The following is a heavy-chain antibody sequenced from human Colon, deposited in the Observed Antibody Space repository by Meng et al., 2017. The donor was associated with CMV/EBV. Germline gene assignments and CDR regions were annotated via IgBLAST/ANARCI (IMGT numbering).Heavy chain of an antibody. CDR1: GGSISSGGYY. J-gene: IGHJ5*02. V-gene: IGHV4-61*02. CDR2: IYTSGST. D-gene: IGHD4-17*01. CDR3: ARDYGDANWFDP. Sequence: VSGGSISSGGYYWSWIRQPAGKGLEWIGRIYTSGSTNYNPSLKSRVTISVDTSKNQFSLKLSSVTAADTAVYYCARDYGDANWFDPWGQGTLVTVPQ.